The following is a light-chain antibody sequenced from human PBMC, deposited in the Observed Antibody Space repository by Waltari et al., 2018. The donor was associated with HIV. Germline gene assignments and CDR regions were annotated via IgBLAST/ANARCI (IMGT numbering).Light chain of an antibody. V-gene: IGLV4-69*01. J-gene: IGLJ3*02. CDR2: LTGDGSH. Sequence: QLVLTQSPSASASLGSSVKLTCTLSSGHSSYALAWHQQQPEKGPRFLMNLTGDGSHSKGAGIPGRFAGSSSGAERHLTISSLQSEDVDDYYCQTWGTGFRVFGGGTKLTVL. CDR3: QTWGTGFRV. CDR1: SGHSSYA.